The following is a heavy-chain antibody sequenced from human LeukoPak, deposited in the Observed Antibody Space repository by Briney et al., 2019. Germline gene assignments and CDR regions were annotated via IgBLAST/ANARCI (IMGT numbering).Heavy chain of an antibody. Sequence: GSLRLSCAASGFTFSSYAMSWVRQAPGKGLEWIGYIYYTGSTNYNPSLKSRVTISLDTPKNQFSLKLTSVTAADTAVYYCVRLSVVSPHRYFDLWGRGTLVTVSS. CDR1: GFTFSSYA. D-gene: IGHD4-23*01. J-gene: IGHJ2*01. CDR3: VRLSVVSPHRYFDL. V-gene: IGHV4-59*08. CDR2: IYYTGST.